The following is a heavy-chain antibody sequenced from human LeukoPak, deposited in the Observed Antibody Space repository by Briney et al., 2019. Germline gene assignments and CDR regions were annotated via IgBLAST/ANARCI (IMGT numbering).Heavy chain of an antibody. Sequence: ASVKVSCKASGGTFSSYAISWVRQAPGQGLEWMGGIIPIFGTANYAQKFQGRVTITADESTSTAYMELSSLRSEDTAVYYCARSRDIVVVPAAPASWYFDYWGQGTLVTVSS. J-gene: IGHJ4*02. CDR2: IIPIFGTA. V-gene: IGHV1-69*13. CDR3: ARSRDIVVVPAAPASWYFDY. D-gene: IGHD2-2*01. CDR1: GGTFSSYA.